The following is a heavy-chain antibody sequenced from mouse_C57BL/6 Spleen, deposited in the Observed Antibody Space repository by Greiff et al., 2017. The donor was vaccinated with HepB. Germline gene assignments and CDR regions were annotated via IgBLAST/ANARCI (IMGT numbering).Heavy chain of an antibody. J-gene: IGHJ2*01. D-gene: IGHD1-1*01. V-gene: IGHV14-4*01. CDR2: IDPENGDT. CDR3: TTYYYGSSNY. CDR1: GFNIKDDY. Sequence: EVQLQQSGAELVRPGASVKLSCTASGFNIKDDYMHWVKQRPEQGLEWIGWIDPENGDTEYASKFQGKATITADTSSNTAYLQLSSLPSEDTAVYYCTTYYYGSSNYWGQGTTLTVSS.